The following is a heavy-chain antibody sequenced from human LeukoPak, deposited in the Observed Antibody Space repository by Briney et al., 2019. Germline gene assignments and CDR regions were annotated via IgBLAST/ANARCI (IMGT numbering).Heavy chain of an antibody. CDR2: IIPIFDTA. J-gene: IGHJ4*02. CDR3: ARGGLVGPFDY. CDR1: GGTFSSYA. D-gene: IGHD6-6*01. Sequence: GASVKVSCKASGGTFSSYAISWVRQAPGQGLEWMGGIIPIFDTANYAQKFQGRVTITTDESTSTAYMELSSLRSEDTAVYYCARGGLVGPFDYWGQGTLVTVSS. V-gene: IGHV1-69*05.